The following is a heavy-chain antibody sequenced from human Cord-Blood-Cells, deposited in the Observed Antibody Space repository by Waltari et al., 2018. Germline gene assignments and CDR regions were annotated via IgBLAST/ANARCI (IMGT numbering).Heavy chain of an antibody. Sequence: QVQLQESGPGLVKPSETLSLTYTVSGGSISSYYWSWIRQPPGKGLEWIGYIYYSGSTNTNPSLKSRVTISVDTSKNQFSLKLSSVTAADTAVYYCASLGCSSTSCYDYWGQGTLVTVSS. CDR2: IYYSGST. D-gene: IGHD2-2*01. J-gene: IGHJ4*02. V-gene: IGHV4-59*01. CDR1: GGSISSYY. CDR3: ASLGCSSTSCYDY.